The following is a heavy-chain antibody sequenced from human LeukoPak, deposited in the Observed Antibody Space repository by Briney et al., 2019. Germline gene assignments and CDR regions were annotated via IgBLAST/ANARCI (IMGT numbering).Heavy chain of an antibody. CDR1: GYTFTGYF. J-gene: IGHJ6*02. CDR3: AAGSRDWNYYYYYGMDV. V-gene: IGHV1-58*02. CDR2: IVVGSGNT. Sequence: SVKVSCKTSGYTFTGYFMHWVRQAPGQGLEWIGWIVVGSGNTNYAQKFQERVTITRDMSTSTAYMELSSLRSEDTAVYYCAAGSRDWNYYYYYGMDVWGQGTTVTVSS. D-gene: IGHD1-7*01.